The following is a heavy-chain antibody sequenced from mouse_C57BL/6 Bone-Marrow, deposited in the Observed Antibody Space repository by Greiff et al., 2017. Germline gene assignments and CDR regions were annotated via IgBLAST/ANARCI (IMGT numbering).Heavy chain of an antibody. CDR2: ISSGGDYI. V-gene: IGHV5-9-1*02. J-gene: IGHJ4*01. CDR1: GFTFSSYA. D-gene: IGHD2-2*01. Sequence: EVQRVESGEGLVKPGGSLKLSCAASGFTFSSYAMSWVRQTPEKRLEWVAYISSGGDYIYYADTVKGRFTISRDNARNTLYLQMSSLKSEDTAMYYCTRGGYHYAMDYWGQGTSVTVSS. CDR3: TRGGYHYAMDY.